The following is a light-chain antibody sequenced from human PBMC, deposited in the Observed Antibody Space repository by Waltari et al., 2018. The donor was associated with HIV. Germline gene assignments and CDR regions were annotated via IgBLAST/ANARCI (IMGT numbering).Light chain of an antibody. Sequence: QSVLTQPPSASGTPGQKVTISCSGGTANIGANIVFWFQQFPGTAPKLLIYRDNLRHSGVPARFSGSKSGTSASLTISGLRSDDEAHYFCAVLDDTLGGGVFGGGTKLTVL. CDR3: AVLDDTLGGGV. CDR1: TANIGANI. J-gene: IGLJ2*01. V-gene: IGLV1-47*01. CDR2: RDN.